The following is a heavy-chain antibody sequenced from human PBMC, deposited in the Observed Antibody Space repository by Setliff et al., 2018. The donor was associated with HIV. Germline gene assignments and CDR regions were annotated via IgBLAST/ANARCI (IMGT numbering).Heavy chain of an antibody. CDR2: IYSSGST. CDR3: ARDVTYYYDSGGRDYYGMDV. CDR1: GGSIRSYY. V-gene: IGHV4-59*01. Sequence: PSETLSLTCTVSGGSIRSYYWSWIRQPPGKGLEWIGYIYSSGSTNYNPSLKSRVTISVDTSKNQFSLKLSSVTAADTAVYYCARDVTYYYDSGGRDYYGMDVWGQGTTVTVSS. D-gene: IGHD3-22*01. J-gene: IGHJ6*02.